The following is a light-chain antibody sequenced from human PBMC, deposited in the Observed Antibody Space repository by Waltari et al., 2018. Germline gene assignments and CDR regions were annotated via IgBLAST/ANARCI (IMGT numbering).Light chain of an antibody. Sequence: QSALTQPRSASGSPGQSVTIPCTRPRSDVGGSNYVSWYQHHPGKAPKLLIFDVIKRPSGVPDRFSGSKSGNTASLTISGLQAEDEADYYCCSYAGSYTVVFGGGTRLTVL. V-gene: IGLV2-11*02. CDR3: CSYAGSYTVV. CDR1: RSDVGGSNY. CDR2: DVI. J-gene: IGLJ2*01.